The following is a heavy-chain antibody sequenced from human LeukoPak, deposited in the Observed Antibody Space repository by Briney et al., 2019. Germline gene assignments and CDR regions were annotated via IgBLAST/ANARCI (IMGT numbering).Heavy chain of an antibody. Sequence: GASVKVSCKASGGTFISYAISWVRQAPGQGLEWMGGIIPIFGTANYAQKFQGRVTITADESTSTAYMELSSLRSEDTAVYYCARSPFDRYYYDSSGSHYYSDYWGQGTLVTVSS. D-gene: IGHD3-22*01. CDR1: GGTFISYA. CDR3: ARSPFDRYYYDSSGSHYYSDY. CDR2: IIPIFGTA. V-gene: IGHV1-69*13. J-gene: IGHJ4*02.